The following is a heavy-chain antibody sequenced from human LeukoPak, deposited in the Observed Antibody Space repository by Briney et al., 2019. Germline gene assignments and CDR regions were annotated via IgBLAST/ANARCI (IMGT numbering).Heavy chain of an antibody. V-gene: IGHV3-30*02. D-gene: IGHD3-10*01. Sequence: GGSLRLSCAASGFTFSSFAMHWVRQAPGKGLEWVAYIRYDGSNKSYADSVKDRFTISRDSSKNTLYLQMNSLRAEDTAVYYCAKDPGAHDKHFDHWGQGTLVTVSS. CDR3: AKDPGAHDKHFDH. CDR1: GFTFSSFA. J-gene: IGHJ4*02. CDR2: IRYDGSNK.